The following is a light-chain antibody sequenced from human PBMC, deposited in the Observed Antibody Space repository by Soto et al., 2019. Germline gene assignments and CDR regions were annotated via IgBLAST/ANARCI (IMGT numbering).Light chain of an antibody. V-gene: IGKV3-15*01. Sequence: EIVMTQSPATLSVSPGERATLSCRASQSVKTNLAWYQQRPGQAPRLLIYDASTRATGIPARFSGAGSGTQCTLTIYSLQSEDSAVYYWQHSNGWPGTFGQGTNVEVK. J-gene: IGKJ1*01. CDR3: QHSNGWPGT. CDR1: QSVKTN. CDR2: DAS.